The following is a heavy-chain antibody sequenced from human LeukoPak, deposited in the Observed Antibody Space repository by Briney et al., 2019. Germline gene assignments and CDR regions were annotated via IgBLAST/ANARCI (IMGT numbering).Heavy chain of an antibody. CDR1: GYTFTSYY. CDR2: INPSGGST. CDR3: AREEMATIHAFDI. Sequence: APVKVSCKASGYTFTSYYMHWVRQAPGQGLEWMGIINPSGGSTSYAQKFQGRVTMTRDTSTSTVYMELSSLRSEDTAVYYCAREEMATIHAFDIWGQGTMVTVSS. J-gene: IGHJ3*02. V-gene: IGHV1-46*01. D-gene: IGHD5-24*01.